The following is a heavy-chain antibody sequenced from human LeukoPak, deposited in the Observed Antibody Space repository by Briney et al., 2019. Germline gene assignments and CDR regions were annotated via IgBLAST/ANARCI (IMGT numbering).Heavy chain of an antibody. CDR2: IWYDGSNK. J-gene: IGHJ4*02. V-gene: IGHV3-33*01. CDR3: ARGGGHYGSGSFY. CDR1: GFTFSSYG. D-gene: IGHD3-10*01. Sequence: GGSLRLSCAASGFTFSSYGMHWVRQAPGKGLEWAAVIWYDGSNKYYADSVKGRFTISRDNSKNTLYLQMNSLRAEDTAVYYCARGGGHYGSGSFYWGQGTLVTVSS.